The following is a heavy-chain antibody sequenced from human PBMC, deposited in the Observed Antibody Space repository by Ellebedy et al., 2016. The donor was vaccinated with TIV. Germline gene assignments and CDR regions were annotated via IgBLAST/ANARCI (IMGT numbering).Heavy chain of an antibody. CDR1: GFTFSSYA. V-gene: IGHV3-23*01. CDR3: AKGGGSSSWYSFVGWFDP. Sequence: GESLKISCAASGFTFSSYAMSWVRQAPGQGLEWVSGINANGVSLAYADSVKGRFTISRDNSKDTLFLQMNSLRAEDTAVYYCAKGGGSSSWYSFVGWFDPWGQGTLVTVSS. J-gene: IGHJ5*02. CDR2: INANGVSL. D-gene: IGHD6-13*01.